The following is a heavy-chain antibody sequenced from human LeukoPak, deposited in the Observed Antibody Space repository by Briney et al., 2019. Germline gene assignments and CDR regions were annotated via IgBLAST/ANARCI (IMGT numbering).Heavy chain of an antibody. CDR1: GDSFSSHY. J-gene: IGHJ3*02. Sequence: PSQTLSLTRAVSGDSFSSHYWTWIRQPPGRGLEWIGYISYIGTTNYNPSLKSRVTISIDTSKNQFSLKLSSVTTADTAVYYCARELVTVTKGFDIWGLGTMVSVSS. D-gene: IGHD4-17*01. CDR3: ARELVTVTKGFDI. V-gene: IGHV4-59*11. CDR2: ISYIGTT.